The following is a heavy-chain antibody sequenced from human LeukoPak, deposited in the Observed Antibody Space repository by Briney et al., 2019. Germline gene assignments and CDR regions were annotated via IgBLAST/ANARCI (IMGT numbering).Heavy chain of an antibody. J-gene: IGHJ4*02. D-gene: IGHD6-13*01. CDR2: FSGSGGST. Sequence: PGGSLRFSGAAPGFTLRSIAMTGSPKAQGKGLEWVPAFSGSGGSTYYADSVKGRFTISRDNSKNTLYLQMSSLRAEDTAVYYCANLVGTGSSSWYPFDYWGQGTLVTVSS. CDR3: ANLVGTGSSSWYPFDY. CDR1: GFTLRSIA. V-gene: IGHV3-23*01.